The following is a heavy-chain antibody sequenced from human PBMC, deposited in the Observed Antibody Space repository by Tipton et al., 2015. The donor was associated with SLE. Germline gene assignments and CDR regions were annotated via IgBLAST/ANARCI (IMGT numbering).Heavy chain of an antibody. CDR1: GFTFSSYA. Sequence: SLRLSCAASGFTFSSYAMHWVRQAPGKGLEWVAVISYDGSNKYYADSVKGRFTISRDNSKNTLYLQMNSLRAEDTAVYYCARELVPGYYGMDVWGKGTTVTVSS. D-gene: IGHD3-10*01. CDR2: ISYDGSNK. CDR3: ARELVPGYYGMDV. V-gene: IGHV3-30*04. J-gene: IGHJ6*04.